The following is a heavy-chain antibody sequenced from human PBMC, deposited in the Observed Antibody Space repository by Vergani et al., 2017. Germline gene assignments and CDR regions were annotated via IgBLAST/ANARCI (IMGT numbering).Heavy chain of an antibody. J-gene: IGHJ5*02. CDR1: GGSFSGYY. CDR2: INHSGST. D-gene: IGHD2-21*02. CDR3: ASFMRDCGGDGYSDGLEGSPGWPFDP. V-gene: IGHV4-34*01. Sequence: QVQLQQWGAGLLKPSETLSLTCAVYGGSFSGYYWCWIRQPPGKGLEWIGEINHSGSTNYNPSLKSRVTISVDTSKNQFSRKLSSVTAADTAVYYGASFMRDCGGDGYSDGLEGSPGWPFDPWGQGTLVTVSS.